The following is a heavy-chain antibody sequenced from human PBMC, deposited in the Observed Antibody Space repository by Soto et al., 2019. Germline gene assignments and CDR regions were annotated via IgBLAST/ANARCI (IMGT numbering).Heavy chain of an antibody. J-gene: IGHJ4*02. CDR1: GYTFTSYG. CDR3: ERGSGVDTGPVRDY. CDR2: ISAYNGNT. V-gene: IGHV1-18*01. Sequence: HVQLVQSGAEVKKPGASVKVSCKVSGYTFTSYGISWVRQAPGQGLEWMGWISAYNGNTNDAQKLQGRVTMTNNTTTSPAHMELRSLRSDDTAVYYGERGSGVDTGPVRDYWGQGTLVTVSS. D-gene: IGHD5-18*01.